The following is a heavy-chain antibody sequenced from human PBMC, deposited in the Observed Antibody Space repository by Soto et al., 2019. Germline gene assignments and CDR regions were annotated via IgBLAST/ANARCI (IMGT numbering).Heavy chain of an antibody. CDR2: ISYDGSNK. D-gene: IGHD2-15*01. J-gene: IGHJ4*02. V-gene: IGHV3-30-3*01. CDR3: ARDRWPTSCYFDY. CDR1: GFTFSSYA. Sequence: GGSLRLSCAASGFTFSSYAMHWVRQAPGKGLEWVAVISYDGSNKYYADSVKGRSTISRDNSKNTLYLQMNSLRAEDTAVYYCARDRWPTSCYFDYWGQGTLVTVSS.